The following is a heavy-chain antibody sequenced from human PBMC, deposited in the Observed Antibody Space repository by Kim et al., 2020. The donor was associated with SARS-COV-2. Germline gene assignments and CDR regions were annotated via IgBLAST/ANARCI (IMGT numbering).Heavy chain of an antibody. CDR3: ARQTWGGGNVFDY. D-gene: IGHD1-1*01. J-gene: IGHJ4*02. CDR2: IIPIFGTA. Sequence: SVKVSCKASGGTFSSYAISWVRQAPGQGLEWMGGIIPIFGTANYAQKFQGRVTITADESTSTAYMELSSLRSEDTAVYYCARQTWGGGNVFDYWGQGTLVTVSS. V-gene: IGHV1-69*13. CDR1: GGTFSSYA.